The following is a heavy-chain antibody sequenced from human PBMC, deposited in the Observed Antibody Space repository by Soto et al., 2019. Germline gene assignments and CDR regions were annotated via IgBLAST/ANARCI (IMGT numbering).Heavy chain of an antibody. CDR2: ILYDGSNK. J-gene: IGHJ4*02. CDR1: GFTFSNYG. Sequence: QVQLVESGGDVVQPGRSLRLSCAASGFTFSNYGMHWARQAPGKGLEWVAAILYDGSNKYYADSVKGRFTISRDNSKNTQYLQMNSLRAEDTAVYYCAGGTYYFDYCGPGTLVTVSS. CDR3: AGGTYYFDY. D-gene: IGHD1-26*01. V-gene: IGHV3-33*01.